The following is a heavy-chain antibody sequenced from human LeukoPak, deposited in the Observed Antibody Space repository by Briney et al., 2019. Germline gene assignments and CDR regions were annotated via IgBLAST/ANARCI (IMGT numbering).Heavy chain of an antibody. V-gene: IGHV3-7*01. CDR1: GFTFSSYW. CDR2: IKQDGSEK. D-gene: IGHD3-10*01. J-gene: IGHJ6*03. CDR3: AREGVTMVRGVTYYYYYYYMDV. Sequence: GGSLRLSCAASGFTFSSYWMSWVRQAPGKGLEWVANIKQDGSEKYYVDSVKGRFTISRDNAKNSLYLQMNSLRAEDTAVYYCAREGVTMVRGVTYYYYYYYMDVWGKGTTVTVSS.